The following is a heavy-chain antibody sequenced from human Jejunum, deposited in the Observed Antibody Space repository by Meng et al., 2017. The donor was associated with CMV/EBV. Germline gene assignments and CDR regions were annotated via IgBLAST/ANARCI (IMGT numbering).Heavy chain of an antibody. CDR1: INFWHLA. V-gene: IGHV3-23*01. CDR2: IGGSGTFT. Sequence: LEFWGGLVKAWGVPGTLCCSSWINFWHLAIARGRQGSREGIGVVSTIGGSGTFTSYAESVKGRFIISRDNSKNMMFLQMSSLRTEDTAIYYCVKALGAPGFEYFHPWGQGTLVTVSS. J-gene: IGHJ1*01. CDR3: VKALGAPGFEYFHP. D-gene: IGHD1-26*01.